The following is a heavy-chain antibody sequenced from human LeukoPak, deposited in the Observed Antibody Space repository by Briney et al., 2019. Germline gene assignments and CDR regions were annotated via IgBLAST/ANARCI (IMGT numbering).Heavy chain of an antibody. D-gene: IGHD6-13*01. CDR2: ISASGGST. CDR3: AHPTEYSSSWYGNWFDP. V-gene: IGHV3-23*01. CDR1: GFTFSSYA. Sequence: GGSLRLSCAASGFTFSSYAMSWVRQAPGKGLKWVSAISASGGSTYYADSVKGRFTISRDNSKNTLYLQMNSLRAEDTAVYYCAHPTEYSSSWYGNWFDPWGQGTLVTVSS. J-gene: IGHJ5*02.